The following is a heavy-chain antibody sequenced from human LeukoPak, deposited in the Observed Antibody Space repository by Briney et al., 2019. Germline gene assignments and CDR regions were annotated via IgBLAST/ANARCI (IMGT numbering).Heavy chain of an antibody. CDR2: INPNSGGT. V-gene: IGHV1-2*06. CDR3: ARDDSSSSGYYYYYMDV. D-gene: IGHD6-6*01. Sequence: GASVKVSCKASGYTFTGCYMHWVRQAPGQGLEWMGRINPNSGGTNYAQKFQGRVTMTRDTSISTAYMELSRLRSDDTAVYYCARDDSSSSGYYYYYMDVWGKGTTVTVSS. CDR1: GYTFTGCY. J-gene: IGHJ6*03.